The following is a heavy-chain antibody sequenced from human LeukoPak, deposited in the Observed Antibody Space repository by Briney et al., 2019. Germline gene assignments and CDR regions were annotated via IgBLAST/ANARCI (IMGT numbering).Heavy chain of an antibody. CDR3: ARGSSLAAVARGFDY. D-gene: IGHD6-19*01. J-gene: IGHJ4*02. V-gene: IGHV3-66*02. CDR2: IYSGGTA. Sequence: PGGSLRLSCAASGFTVSSNYMGWVRQAPGKGLDWVSVIYSGGTAYYADSVKGRFTISRDSSKNTLHLQMDSLTVDDTALYYCARGSSLAAVARGFDYWGQGTLVTVSS. CDR1: GFTVSSNY.